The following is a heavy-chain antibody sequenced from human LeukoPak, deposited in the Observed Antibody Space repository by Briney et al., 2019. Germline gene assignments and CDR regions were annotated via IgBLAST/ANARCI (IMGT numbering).Heavy chain of an antibody. CDR1: GGSISSYY. Sequence: SETLSLTCTVSGGSISSYYWTWIRQPPGKGLEWIGYIYYSGSTNYNPSLKSRVTISVDTSKNQFFLKLSSVTAADTAVYYCARRGLMDYWGQGTLVTVSS. V-gene: IGHV4-59*08. J-gene: IGHJ4*02. CDR2: IYYSGST. CDR3: ARRGLMDY.